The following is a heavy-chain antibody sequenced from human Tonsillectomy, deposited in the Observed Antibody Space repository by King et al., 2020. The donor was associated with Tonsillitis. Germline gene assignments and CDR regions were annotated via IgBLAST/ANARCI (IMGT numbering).Heavy chain of an antibody. V-gene: IGHV3-21*01. Sequence: EVQLVESGGGLVKPGGSLKLSCAASGFPFRRYDMNWVRQAPGKGLEWVSSISTGSHYIYYADSLEGRFTISRDNAKNSLYLQMNRLRAEDTAVYFCARSFSRGRLDYWGQGILVTVSS. J-gene: IGHJ4*02. CDR1: GFPFRRYD. D-gene: IGHD6-19*01. CDR3: ARSFSRGRLDY. CDR2: ISTGSHYI.